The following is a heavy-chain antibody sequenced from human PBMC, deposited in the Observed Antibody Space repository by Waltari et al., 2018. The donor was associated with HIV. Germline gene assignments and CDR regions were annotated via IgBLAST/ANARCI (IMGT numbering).Heavy chain of an antibody. CDR2: ISYDGSNK. CDR3: AKPAAMASYGMDG. V-gene: IGHV3-30*18. CDR1: GFTFSSYG. Sequence: QVQLVESGGGVVQPGRSLRLSCAASGFTFSSYGMHWVRQAPGKGLEWVEVISYDGSNKYYADSVKGRFTISRDNSKNTRYLQMNSLRAEDTAVYYCAKPAAMASYGMDGWGQGTTVTVSS. J-gene: IGHJ6*02. D-gene: IGHD5-18*01.